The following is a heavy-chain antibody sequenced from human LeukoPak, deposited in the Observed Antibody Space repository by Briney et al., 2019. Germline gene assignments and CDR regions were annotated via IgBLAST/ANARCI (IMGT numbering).Heavy chain of an antibody. D-gene: IGHD3-10*01. J-gene: IGHJ4*02. Sequence: SETLSLTCAVYGGSFSGYYWSWIRQPPGRGLEWIGEINHSGSTNYNPSLKSRVTISVDTSKNQFSLKLSSVTAADTAVYYCAIPSFNTMVRGVINRPLDYWGQGTLVTVSS. CDR3: AIPSFNTMVRGVINRPLDY. CDR2: INHSGST. CDR1: GGSFSGYY. V-gene: IGHV4-34*01.